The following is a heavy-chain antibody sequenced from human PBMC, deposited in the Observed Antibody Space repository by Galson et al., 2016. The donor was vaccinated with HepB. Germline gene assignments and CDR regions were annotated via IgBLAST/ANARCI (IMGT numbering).Heavy chain of an antibody. V-gene: IGHV1-2*04. CDR2: INPNSGGT. CDR3: AWSTGFFYYVDY. Sequence: SVKVSCKASGYTFTGYYMHWVRQAPGQGLEWMGWINPNSGGTNYAQKFQGWVTMTRDTSISTTYMELSRLGSDDTAVYYCAWSTGFFYYVDYWGQGTLVTVSS. J-gene: IGHJ4*02. D-gene: IGHD6-19*01. CDR1: GYTFTGYY.